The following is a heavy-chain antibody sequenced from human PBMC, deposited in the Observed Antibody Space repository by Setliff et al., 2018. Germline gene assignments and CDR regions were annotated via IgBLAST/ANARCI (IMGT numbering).Heavy chain of an antibody. J-gene: IGHJ5*02. CDR1: GGFTSSFY. Sequence: PSQTLSLTCPISGGFTSSFYWSWIRQAPGKGLEWIGYVDHSGSTNFSPSLKSRGTISVDTSKTQVSLTLTAVTAADTAVYYCARDYQGGWFDPWGPGTLVTVSS. D-gene: IGHD3-16*01. CDR3: ARDYQGGWFDP. V-gene: IGHV4-59*01. CDR2: VDHSGST.